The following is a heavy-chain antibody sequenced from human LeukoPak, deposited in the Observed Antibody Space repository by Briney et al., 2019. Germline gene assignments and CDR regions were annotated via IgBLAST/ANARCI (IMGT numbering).Heavy chain of an antibody. J-gene: IGHJ5*02. V-gene: IGHV3-21*01. CDR3: ARDYEPQAYYDFWSGYYSWFDP. CDR1: GFTFSSYS. D-gene: IGHD3-3*01. CDR2: ISSSSSYI. Sequence: PGGSLRLSCAASGFTFSSYSMNWVRQAPGKGLEWVSSISSSSSYIYYADSVKGRFTISRDNAKNSLYLQMNSLRAEDTAVYYCARDYEPQAYYDFWSGYYSWFDPWGQGTLVTVSS.